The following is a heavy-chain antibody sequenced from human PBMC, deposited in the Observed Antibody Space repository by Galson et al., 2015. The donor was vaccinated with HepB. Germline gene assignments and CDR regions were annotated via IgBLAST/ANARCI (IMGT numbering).Heavy chain of an antibody. D-gene: IGHD6-6*01. CDR1: GFTFNNFR. V-gene: IGHV3-7*03. CDR2: TKQDGSEK. J-gene: IGHJ4*02. CDR3: ARGSSSSFDY. Sequence: SLRLSCAASGFTFNNFRMNWVRQAPGKGLEWVASTKQDGSEKYYVDSVKGRFTISRDNSKSSLSLQMNSLRAEDTAVYYCARGSSSSFDYWGQGTLVTVSS.